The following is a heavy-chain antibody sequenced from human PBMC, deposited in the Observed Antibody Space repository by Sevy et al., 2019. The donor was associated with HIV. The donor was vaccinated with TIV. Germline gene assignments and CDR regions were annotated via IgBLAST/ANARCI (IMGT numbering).Heavy chain of an antibody. J-gene: IGHJ3*02. D-gene: IGHD3-22*01. Sequence: GGSLRLSCSASGFTFSSYAMHWVRQAPGKGLEYVSAISSNGGSTYYADSVKGRFTISRDNSKNTLYLQMSSLRAEDTVVYYCVKDQAWGYYYDSSGYYLHDAFDIWGQGTMVTVSS. V-gene: IGHV3-64D*06. CDR3: VKDQAWGYYYDSSGYYLHDAFDI. CDR1: GFTFSSYA. CDR2: ISSNGGST.